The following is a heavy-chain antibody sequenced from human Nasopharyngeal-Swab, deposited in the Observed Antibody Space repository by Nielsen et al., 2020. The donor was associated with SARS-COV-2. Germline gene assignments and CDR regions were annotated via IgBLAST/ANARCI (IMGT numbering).Heavy chain of an antibody. CDR2: ISGRGGST. D-gene: IGHD3-10*01. CDR3: AKGGRWKYYGPQGESETYYYYYGMDV. Sequence: GGSRRPSWAAAGFTFSSYAMSWVRQAPGKGREWVAAISGRGGSTYYADSVKGRFTISRDNSKNTLYLQMNSLRAEDTAVYYCAKGGRWKYYGPQGESETYYYYYGMDVWGQGTTVTVSS. J-gene: IGHJ6*02. V-gene: IGHV3-23*01. CDR1: GFTFSSYA.